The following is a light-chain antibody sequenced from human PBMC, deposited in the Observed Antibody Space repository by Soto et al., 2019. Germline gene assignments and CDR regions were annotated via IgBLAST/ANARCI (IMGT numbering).Light chain of an antibody. V-gene: IGKV2D-29*02. CDR2: EVS. J-gene: IGKJ5*01. CDR1: QSLLSSGGETY. Sequence: DIVMSQTPLSLSVTPGQPASISCRSSQSLLSSGGETYLFWYLQRPGQSPQLLIYEVSNRISAVAGRLSGSGSGTDFTLKISLVEAEDAGVYYCMQSTQLPLTFGQGTRREVK. CDR3: MQSTQLPLT.